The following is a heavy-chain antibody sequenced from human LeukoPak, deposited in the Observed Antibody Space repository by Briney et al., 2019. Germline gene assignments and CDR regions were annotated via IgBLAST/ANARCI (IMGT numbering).Heavy chain of an antibody. D-gene: IGHD3-22*01. Sequence: GESVRLSCAASGFTFSSYAMSWVRQAPGKGLEWVSAICGSAGRTYDADSVKIRFTISRDNSKKTLYLQMNSLRGEDSAVYYCAKGVYYHDRSGYYSQVSSYFDYWGQGTLVTVS. V-gene: IGHV3-23*01. J-gene: IGHJ4*02. CDR2: ICGSAGRT. CDR3: AKGVYYHDRSGYYSQVSSYFDY. CDR1: GFTFSSYA.